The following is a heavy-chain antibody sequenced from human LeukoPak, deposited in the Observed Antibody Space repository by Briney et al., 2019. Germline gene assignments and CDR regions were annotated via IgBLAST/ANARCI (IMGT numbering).Heavy chain of an antibody. V-gene: IGHV4-39*07. D-gene: IGHD5-18*01. CDR2: IYYSGST. J-gene: IGHJ4*02. CDR1: GGSISSSSYY. Sequence: PSETLSLTCTVSGGSISSSSYYWGWIRQPPGRGLEWIGSIYYSGSTYYNPSLKSRVTISVDTSKNQFSLKLSSVTAADTGVYYCARDRDTAMVRGGGFDYWGQGTLVTVSS. CDR3: ARDRDTAMVRGGGFDY.